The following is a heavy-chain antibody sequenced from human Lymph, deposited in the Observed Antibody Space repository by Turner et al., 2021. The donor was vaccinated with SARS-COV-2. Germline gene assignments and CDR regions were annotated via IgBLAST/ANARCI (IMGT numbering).Heavy chain of an antibody. CDR3: ARGSPKGWYVPVFDY. J-gene: IGHJ4*02. CDR1: GDSINSSFYY. CDR2: IYYSGST. D-gene: IGHD6-19*01. V-gene: IGHV4-39*01. Sequence: QLPLQESGPGLLKPSETLSLTCTVSGDSINSSFYYWGWSRQPPGKGLEWIGSIYYSGSTYYNPSLKSRVTISVDTSKNQFSLKLSSVTAADTAVFYCARGSPKGWYVPVFDYWGQGTLVTVSS.